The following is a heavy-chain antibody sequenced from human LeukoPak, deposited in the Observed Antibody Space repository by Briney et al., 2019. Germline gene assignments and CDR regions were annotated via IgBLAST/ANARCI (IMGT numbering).Heavy chain of an antibody. CDR1: GFTFDEYA. CDR3: AKGVGTSYHYHMDV. V-gene: IGHV3-9*03. D-gene: IGHD1-26*01. J-gene: IGHJ6*03. Sequence: PGGSLRLSCAASGFTFDEYAMHWVRQPPGKGLEWVSGISWNSYDIGYADSVKGRFTISRDNAKNSLYLQMNSPRAEDMALYYCAKGVGTSYHYHMDVWGKGTTVIVSS. CDR2: ISWNSYDI.